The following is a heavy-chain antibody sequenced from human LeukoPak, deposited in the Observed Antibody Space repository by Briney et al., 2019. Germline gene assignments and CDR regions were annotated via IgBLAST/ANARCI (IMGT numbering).Heavy chain of an antibody. J-gene: IGHJ3*02. D-gene: IGHD3-10*01. CDR3: ARDPSEGSDAFDI. CDR1: GGSISSYY. Sequence: SETLSLTCTVSGGSISSYYWSWIRQPAGKGLEWIGRIYTSGSTNYNPSLKGRVTMSVDTSKNQFSLKLSPVTAADTAVYYCARDPSEGSDAFDIWGQGAMVTVSS. CDR2: IYTSGST. V-gene: IGHV4-4*07.